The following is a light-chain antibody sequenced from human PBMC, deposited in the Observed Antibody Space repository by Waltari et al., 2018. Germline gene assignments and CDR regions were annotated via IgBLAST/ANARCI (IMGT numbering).Light chain of an antibody. CDR3: QQYGGSTGT. CDR2: GAS. Sequence: EIVLTQSPGNLSLSPGERATLSCRASQNFRSSYLAWYQQKPGQAPRLLIYGASTRATGIPDRFSGSGSGTDFTLTISRLEPEDFAVYYCQQYGGSTGTFGQGTKVEIK. J-gene: IGKJ1*01. CDR1: QNFRSSY. V-gene: IGKV3-20*01.